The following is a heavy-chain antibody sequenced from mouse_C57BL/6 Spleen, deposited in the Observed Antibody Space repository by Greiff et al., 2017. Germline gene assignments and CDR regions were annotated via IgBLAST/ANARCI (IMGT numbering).Heavy chain of an antibody. CDR3: ARAGYGNPPSWYFDV. D-gene: IGHD2-10*02. J-gene: IGHJ1*03. CDR1: GYTFTSYW. V-gene: IGHV1-53*01. CDR2: INPSNGGT. Sequence: QVQLQQPGTELVKPGASVKLSCKASGYTFTSYWMHWVKQRPGQGLEWIGNINPSNGGTNYNEKFKSKATLTVDKSSSTAYMQPSSLTSEDSAVYYCARAGYGNPPSWYFDVWGTGTTVTVSS.